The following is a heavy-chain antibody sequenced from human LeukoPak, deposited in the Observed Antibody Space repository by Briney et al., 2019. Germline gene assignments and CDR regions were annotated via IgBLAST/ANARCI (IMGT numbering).Heavy chain of an antibody. V-gene: IGHV4-59*01. D-gene: IGHD3-10*01. Sequence: PSETLSLTCAVPGGSISSYYWSWIRRPPGKGLEWIGYIYYSGSTNYNPSLKSRVTISVDTSKNQFSLKLSSVTAADTAVYYWARRAYGSGSYYNYWGQGTLVTVSS. CDR1: GGSISSYY. J-gene: IGHJ4*02. CDR3: ARRAYGSGSYYNY. CDR2: IYYSGST.